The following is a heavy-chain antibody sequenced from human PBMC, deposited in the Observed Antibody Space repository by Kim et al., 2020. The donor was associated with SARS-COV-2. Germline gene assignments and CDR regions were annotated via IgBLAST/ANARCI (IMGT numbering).Heavy chain of an antibody. CDR2: FDPEDGET. CDR1: GYTLTELS. D-gene: IGHD3-3*01. V-gene: IGHV1-24*01. CDR3: ATSPGVWNGYSANWFDP. J-gene: IGHJ5*02. Sequence: ASVKVSCKVSGYTLTELSMHWVRQAPGKGLEWMGGFDPEDGETIYAQKFQGRVTMTEDTPTDTAYMELSSLRSEDTAVYYCATSPGVWNGYSANWFDPWGQGTLVTVSS.